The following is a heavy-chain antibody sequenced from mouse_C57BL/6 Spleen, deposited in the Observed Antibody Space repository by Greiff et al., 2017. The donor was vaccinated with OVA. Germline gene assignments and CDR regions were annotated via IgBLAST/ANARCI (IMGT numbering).Heavy chain of an antibody. CDR3: ARPGSSQFLYYAMDY. J-gene: IGHJ4*01. V-gene: IGHV1-39*01. D-gene: IGHD1-1*01. CDR1: GYSFTDYN. CDR2: INTNYGTT. Sequence: VQLQQSGPELVKPGASVKISCKASGYSFTDYNMNWVKQSNGKSLEWIGVINTNYGTTSYNQKFKGKATLTVDQSSSTAYMQLNSLTSEDAAVYYCARPGSSQFLYYAMDYWGQGTSVTVSS.